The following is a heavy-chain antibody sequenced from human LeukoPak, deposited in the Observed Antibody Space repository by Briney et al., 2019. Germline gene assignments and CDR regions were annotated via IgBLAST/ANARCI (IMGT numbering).Heavy chain of an antibody. CDR2: IIPIFGTA. V-gene: IGHV1-69*06. CDR3: ARVGTYYYGSGSYSGWFDP. D-gene: IGHD3-10*01. J-gene: IGHJ5*02. CDR1: GGTFSSYA. Sequence: SVKVSCKASGGTFSSYAISWVRQAPGQGLEWMGGIIPIFGTANYAQKFQGRVTITADKSTSTAYMELNSLRSEDTAVYYCARVGTYYYGSGSYSGWFDPWGQGTLVTVSS.